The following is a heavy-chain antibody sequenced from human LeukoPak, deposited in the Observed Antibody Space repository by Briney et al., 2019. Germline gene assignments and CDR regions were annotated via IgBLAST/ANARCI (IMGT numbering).Heavy chain of an antibody. V-gene: IGHV3-7*01. CDR2: IKGDGSDT. J-gene: IGHJ4*02. CDR1: GFTFRTYC. CDR3: ARWRSVQYEIED. Sequence: SGGSLTLSCTASGFTFRTYCMSWLRQAPGKDLEWVASIKGDGSDTEYVYSVKGRFTISRDNAKNSVYLQMMSLRVEDTAVDDCARWRSVQYEIEDWGRGTLVTVSS. D-gene: IGHD4-11*01.